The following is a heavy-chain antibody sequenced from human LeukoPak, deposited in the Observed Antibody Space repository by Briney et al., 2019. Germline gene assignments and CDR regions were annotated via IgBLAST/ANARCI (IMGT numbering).Heavy chain of an antibody. CDR1: GGSISSSTYY. Sequence: ASETLSLTCTASGGSISSSTYYWDWIRQPPGKGLEWIGSIYYSGSTYYNPSLKSRVTISVDTSKNQFSLKLSSVTAADTAVYYCARRLQWGGAFDIWGQGTMVTVSS. J-gene: IGHJ3*02. CDR2: IYYSGST. V-gene: IGHV4-39*01. D-gene: IGHD4-11*01. CDR3: ARRLQWGGAFDI.